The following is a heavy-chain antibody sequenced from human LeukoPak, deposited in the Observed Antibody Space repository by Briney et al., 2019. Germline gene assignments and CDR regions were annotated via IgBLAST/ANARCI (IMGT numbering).Heavy chain of an antibody. CDR3: ARVAGVCGVSYYYYGMDV. CDR1: GYTFTGYG. CDR2: ISAYNGNT. D-gene: IGHD2-8*01. J-gene: IGHJ6*02. V-gene: IGHV1-18*01. Sequence: ASVKVSCKASGYTFTGYGISWARQAPGQGLEWMGWISAYNGNTNYAQKLQGRVTMTTDTSTSTAYMELRSLRSDDTAVYYCARVAGVCGVSYYYYGMDVWGQGTTVTVSS.